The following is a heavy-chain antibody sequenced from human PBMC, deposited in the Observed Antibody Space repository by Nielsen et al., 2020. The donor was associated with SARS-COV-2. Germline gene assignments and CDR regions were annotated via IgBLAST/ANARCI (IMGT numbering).Heavy chain of an antibody. V-gene: IGHV3-74*01. CDR2: INPSGSGT. Sequence: GESLKIPCSASGFTFSSTYMDWVRQAPGQGLVWVSRINPSGSGTAYADSVKGRFAVSRDNAENTVVLQIHSLRFEDTAVYYCAGGADFWSGTQKYYMDVWGKGTTVTVSS. CDR1: GFTFSSTY. D-gene: IGHD3-3*01. CDR3: AGGADFWSGTQKYYMDV. J-gene: IGHJ6*04.